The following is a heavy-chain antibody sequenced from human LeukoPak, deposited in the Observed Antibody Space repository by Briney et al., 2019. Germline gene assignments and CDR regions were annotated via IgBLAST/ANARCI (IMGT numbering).Heavy chain of an antibody. V-gene: IGHV3-30*02. Sequence: GGSLRLSCVASGFIFSSYGMHWVRQAPGKGLEWVAFTRSDGSDKYYTDSVKGRFTISRDNSKNTLYLQMNSLRAEDTAVYYCGKHVSASDYWGQGTLVTVSS. CDR3: GKHVSASDY. CDR2: TRSDGSDK. D-gene: IGHD1-26*01. CDR1: GFIFSSYG. J-gene: IGHJ4*02.